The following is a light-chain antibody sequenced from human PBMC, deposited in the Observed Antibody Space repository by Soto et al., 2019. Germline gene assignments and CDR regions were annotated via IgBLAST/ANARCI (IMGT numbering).Light chain of an antibody. CDR1: QGISNS. J-gene: IGKJ1*01. CDR3: QKYDRAPT. CDR2: AAS. V-gene: IGKV1-27*01. Sequence: DIQMTQSPSSLSASVGDRVTITCRASQGISNSLAWYQQKPGKVPKVLISAASTLQSGVPSRFSGSVSGTEFTLTIISLQPEDVATYYCQKYDRAPTFGQGTKVEI.